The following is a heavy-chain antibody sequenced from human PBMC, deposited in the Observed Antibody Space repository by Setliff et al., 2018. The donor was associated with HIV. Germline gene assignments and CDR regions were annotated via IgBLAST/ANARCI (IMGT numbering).Heavy chain of an antibody. CDR3: ARESPDGLDY. CDR1: GGSFSSNSYY. V-gene: IGHV4-39*07. J-gene: IGHJ4*02. D-gene: IGHD2-8*01. CDR2: ISYTGNA. Sequence: SETLSLTCTVSGGSFSSNSYYWGWIRQPPGKGLEWIGSISYTGNAYNTPSLKSRVTISVDASKNQISLKLTSVTAADTAMYFCARESPDGLDYWGQGTLVTVSS.